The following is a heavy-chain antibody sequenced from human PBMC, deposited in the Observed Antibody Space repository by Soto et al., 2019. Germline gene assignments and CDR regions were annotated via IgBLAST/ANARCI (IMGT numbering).Heavy chain of an antibody. D-gene: IGHD6-19*01. V-gene: IGHV3-30*18. CDR3: AKDSWVEVAVAGTSLDFDY. CDR2: ISYDGSNK. CDR1: GFTFSSYG. Sequence: GGSLRLSCAASGFTFSSYGMHWVRQAPGKGLEWVAVISYDGSNKYYADSVKGRFTISRDNSKNTLYLQMNSLRAEDTAVYYCAKDSWVEVAVAGTSLDFDYWGQGTLVTVAS. J-gene: IGHJ4*02.